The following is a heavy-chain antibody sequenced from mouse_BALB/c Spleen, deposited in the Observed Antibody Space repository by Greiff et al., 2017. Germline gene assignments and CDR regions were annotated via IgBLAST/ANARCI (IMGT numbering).Heavy chain of an antibody. CDR3: ARQGWDY. J-gene: IGHJ4*01. CDR2: ISSGGSYT. V-gene: IGHV5-9-3*01. Sequence: EVKLVESGGGLVKPGGSLKLSCAASGFTFSSYAMSWVRQTPEKRLEWVATISSGGSYTYYPDSVKGRFTISRDNAKNTLYLQMSSLRSEDTAMYYCARQGWDYWGQGTSVTVSS. CDR1: GFTFSSYA.